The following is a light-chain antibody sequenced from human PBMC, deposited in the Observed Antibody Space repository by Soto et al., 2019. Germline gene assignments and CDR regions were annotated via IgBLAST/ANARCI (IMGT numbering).Light chain of an antibody. CDR2: NAS. CDR1: QSVSTF. Sequence: EILLTQSPATPSFSPGGRAILSCRASQSVSTFLAWFQQKPGQPPRLLIYNASNRTTGIPARFSGSGSGTDFTLTISSLEPEDFAVYYCQQRGDWPPITFGQGTRLEIK. CDR3: QQRGDWPPIT. V-gene: IGKV3-11*01. J-gene: IGKJ5*01.